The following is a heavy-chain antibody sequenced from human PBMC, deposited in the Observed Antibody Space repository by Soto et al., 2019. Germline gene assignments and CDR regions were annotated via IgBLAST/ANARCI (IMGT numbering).Heavy chain of an antibody. CDR1: GYSFTTHW. CDR2: IYPGDSDT. D-gene: IGHD3-10*01. J-gene: IGHJ6*02. CDR3: ASLSGAGSSSWGMYG. Sequence: GESLTISCKDSGYSFTTHWIGWVRQMPGKGLEWMGIIYPGDSDTRYSPSFQGQVTISADKVISIAYLQWSSLKASDTAIYYCASLSGAGSSSWGMYGWGQGTTVTVSS. V-gene: IGHV5-51*01.